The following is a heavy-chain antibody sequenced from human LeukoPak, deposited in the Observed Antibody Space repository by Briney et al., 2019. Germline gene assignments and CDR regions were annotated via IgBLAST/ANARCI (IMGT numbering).Heavy chain of an antibody. D-gene: IGHD5-18*01. CDR3: ARVLLYSYGYIDY. J-gene: IGHJ4*02. CDR2: IYYSGST. V-gene: IGHV4-39*07. CDR1: GGSISSSSYY. Sequence: ASETLSLTCTVSGGSISSSSYYWGWIRQPPGKGLEWIGSIYYSGSTYYNPSLTSRVTISVDTSKNQFSLKLSPVTAADTAVYYCARVLLYSYGYIDYWGQGTLVTVSS.